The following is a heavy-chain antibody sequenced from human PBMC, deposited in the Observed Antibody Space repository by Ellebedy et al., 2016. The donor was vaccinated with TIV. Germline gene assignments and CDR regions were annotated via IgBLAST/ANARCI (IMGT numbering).Heavy chain of an antibody. CDR3: ARGRYCSSSSRGFLDY. Sequence: GESLKISCAASEFTFSTYSMNWVRQAPGKGLEWVANIKQDGSEKYYVDSVKGRFTISRDNANSLLYLQMNSLGAEDTAVYYCARGRYCSSSSRGFLDYWGQGTLITVSS. J-gene: IGHJ4*02. V-gene: IGHV3-7*03. D-gene: IGHD2-2*01. CDR1: EFTFSTYS. CDR2: IKQDGSEK.